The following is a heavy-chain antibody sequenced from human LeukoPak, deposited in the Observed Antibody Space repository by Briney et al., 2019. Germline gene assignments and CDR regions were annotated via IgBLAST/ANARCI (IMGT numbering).Heavy chain of an antibody. Sequence: PGGSLRLSCAASGFTFSSYGMHWVRQAPGKGLEWVAFIRYDGSKKYYADSVKGRFSISRDNSKNTLYLQMNSLRAEDTAVYYCAKELGIAAAEEGFDIWGQGTMVTVSS. CDR3: AKELGIAAAEEGFDI. V-gene: IGHV3-30*02. D-gene: IGHD6-13*01. J-gene: IGHJ3*02. CDR2: IRYDGSKK. CDR1: GFTFSSYG.